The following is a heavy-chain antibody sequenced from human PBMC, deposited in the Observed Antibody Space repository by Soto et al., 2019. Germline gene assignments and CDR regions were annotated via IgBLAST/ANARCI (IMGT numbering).Heavy chain of an antibody. D-gene: IGHD2-15*01. CDR3: ARSRCSSGQCYYFDY. J-gene: IGHJ4*02. Sequence: EVQLVESGEGLVQPGGSLRLSCAASGFTFSSYNINWIRQAPGKGLEFVSAISRSGDRTYYADSVKGRFTITRDNPKNAVGVHMGSLGAEDMHVYYCARSRCSSGQCYYFDYWGRGALVSVSS. CDR2: ISRSGDRT. V-gene: IGHV3-64*02. CDR1: GFTFSSYN.